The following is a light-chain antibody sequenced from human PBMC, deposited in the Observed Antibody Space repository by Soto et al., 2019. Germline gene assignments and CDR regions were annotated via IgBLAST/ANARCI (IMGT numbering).Light chain of an antibody. CDR2: EVS. CDR1: SSDVGGYNY. CDR3: SSYSGSSNWV. J-gene: IGLJ3*02. Sequence: QSVLTQPPSASGSPGQSVAISCTGTSSDVGGYNYVSWYQHHPGKALKLMIYEVSRRPSGVSDRFSGSKSGNTASLTVSGLQAEDEADYYCSSYSGSSNWVFGGGTRLTVL. V-gene: IGLV2-8*01.